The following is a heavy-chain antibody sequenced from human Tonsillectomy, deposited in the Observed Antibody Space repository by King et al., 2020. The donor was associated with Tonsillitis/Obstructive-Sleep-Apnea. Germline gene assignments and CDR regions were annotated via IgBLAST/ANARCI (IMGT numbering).Heavy chain of an antibody. CDR1: GYSFTSNW. CDR3: ARRGGRDDFWSGLGPGDWFDP. CDR2: IDPSDSYT. Sequence: VQLVQSGAEVKKPGESLRISCRGSGYSFTSNWISWVRQMPGKGLEWMGRIDPSDSYTNYSPSFQGHVTISTDKSISTAYLQWSSLKASDTAIYYCARRGGRDDFWSGLGPGDWFDPWGQGTLVTVSS. D-gene: IGHD3-3*01. J-gene: IGHJ5*02. V-gene: IGHV5-10-1*01.